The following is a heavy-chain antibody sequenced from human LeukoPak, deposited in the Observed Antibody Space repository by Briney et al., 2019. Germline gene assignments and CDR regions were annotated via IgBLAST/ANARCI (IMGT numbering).Heavy chain of an antibody. V-gene: IGHV4-31*03. CDR1: GGSISSGGYY. D-gene: IGHD2-2*01. CDR2: IYYSGST. CDR3: ARKSRSTRRIDH. Sequence: PSQTLSLTCTVSGGSISSGGYYWSWIRQHPGKGLEWIGYIYYSGSTYYNPSLKSRVTISVDTSKNQFSLKLSSVTAADTAVYYCARKSRSTRRIDHWGQGTLVTVSS. J-gene: IGHJ4*02.